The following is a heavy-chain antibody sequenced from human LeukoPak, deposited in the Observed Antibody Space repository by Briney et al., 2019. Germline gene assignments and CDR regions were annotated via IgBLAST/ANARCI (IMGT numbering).Heavy chain of an antibody. CDR3: ARLLKRWLQFYGHWFDP. D-gene: IGHD5-24*01. J-gene: IGHJ5*02. Sequence: NPSETLSLTCTVSGGSISSSSYYWGWIRQPPGKGLEWIGSIYYSRSTYSNTSLKGRVTISVDTSKNQFSLKLSSVTAADTAVYYCARLLKRWLQFYGHWFDPWGQGTLVTVSS. CDR1: GGSISSSSYY. CDR2: IYYSRST. V-gene: IGHV4-39*01.